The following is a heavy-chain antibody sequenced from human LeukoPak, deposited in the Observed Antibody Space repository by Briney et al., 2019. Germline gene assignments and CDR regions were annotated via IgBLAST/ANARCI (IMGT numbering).Heavy chain of an antibody. CDR3: ARLAPYYGTGII. J-gene: IGHJ3*02. V-gene: IGHV3-7*01. Sequence: AGGSLRLSCAASGFTFSPYWMSWVRQAPGKGLEWVATIKDDGSEEYYVDSVEGRFTISRDNAKKSLYLQMGSLRAEDTAVYYSARLAPYYGTGIIWGQGTVVTVSS. D-gene: IGHD3-10*01. CDR1: GFTFSPYW. CDR2: IKDDGSEE.